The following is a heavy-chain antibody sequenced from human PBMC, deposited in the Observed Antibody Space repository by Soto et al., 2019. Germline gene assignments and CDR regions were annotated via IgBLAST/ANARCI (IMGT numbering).Heavy chain of an antibody. V-gene: IGHV3-30-3*01. CDR2: ISYDGSNK. D-gene: IGHD3-22*01. CDR3: ARDLDYYDSSGYYHNYFDY. CDR1: GFTFSSYA. Sequence: QVQLVESGGGVVQPGRSLRLSCAASGFTFSSYAMHWVRQAPGKGLEWVAVISYDGSNKYYADSVKGRFTISRDNSKNTLYLQMNSLRAEDTAVYYCARDLDYYDSSGYYHNYFDYWGQGTLVTVSS. J-gene: IGHJ4*02.